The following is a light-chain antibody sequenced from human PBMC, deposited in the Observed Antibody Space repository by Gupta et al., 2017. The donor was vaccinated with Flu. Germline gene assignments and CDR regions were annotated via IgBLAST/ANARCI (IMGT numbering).Light chain of an antibody. CDR3: QVWDSNTAV. J-gene: IGLJ3*02. Sequence: TFEGNNIGGKNVHWYQQNPGLAPVLVIYRDNSRPSGIPERFSGSNLGNTATLTISRAQAGDEAAYYCQVWDSNTAVFGGGTKLTVL. CDR1: NIGGKN. CDR2: RDN. V-gene: IGLV3-9*01.